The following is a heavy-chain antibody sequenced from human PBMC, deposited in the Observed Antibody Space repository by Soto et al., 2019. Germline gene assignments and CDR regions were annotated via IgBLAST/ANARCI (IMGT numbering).Heavy chain of an antibody. CDR3: AADGPGYSRSAWGAPGRYYYYGMDV. V-gene: IGHV1-58*01. J-gene: IGHJ6*02. CDR1: GFTFTSSA. CDR2: IVVGSGNT. D-gene: IGHD6-13*01. Sequence: SVKVSCKASGFTFTSSAVQWVRQARGQRLEWIGWIVVGSGNTNYAQKFQERVTITRDMSTSTAYMELSSLRSEGTAVYYCAADGPGYSRSAWGAPGRYYYYGMDVWGQGTTVTVSS.